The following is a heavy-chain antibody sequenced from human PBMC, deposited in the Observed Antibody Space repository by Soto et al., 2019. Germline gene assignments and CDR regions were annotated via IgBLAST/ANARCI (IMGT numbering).Heavy chain of an antibody. D-gene: IGHD6-6*01. J-gene: IGHJ4*02. Sequence: TLSLTCAVSGGSISSSNWWSWVLQRPGKGREWIGEIYHSGSTNYNPSHKSLAIIRVDKSKTHYSLKLSSVTAADNAVYYGKTDPGQYSRGGYYWGQGTLVTVSS. CDR2: IYHSGST. V-gene: IGHV4-4*02. CDR1: GGSISSSNW. CDR3: KTDPGQYSRGGYY.